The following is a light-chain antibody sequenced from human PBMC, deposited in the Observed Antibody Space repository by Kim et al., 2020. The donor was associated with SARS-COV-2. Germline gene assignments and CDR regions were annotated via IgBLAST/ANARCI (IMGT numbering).Light chain of an antibody. V-gene: IGKV3-15*01. J-gene: IGKJ4*01. CDR1: QSVGRH. CDR2: DAS. Sequence: PGERAPLSCRASQSVGRHLAWYQQKPAQAPRLLIFDASTRATGIPARFSGSGSGTDFTLTISSLQSEDSAVYYCQKYYNWPLTFGGGTKVDIK. CDR3: QKYYNWPLT.